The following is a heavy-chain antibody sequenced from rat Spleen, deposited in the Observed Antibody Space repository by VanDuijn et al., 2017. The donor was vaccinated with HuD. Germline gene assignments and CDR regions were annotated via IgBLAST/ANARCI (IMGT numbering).Heavy chain of an antibody. CDR1: GFSLTSNS. J-gene: IGHJ2*01. V-gene: IGHV5-46*01. D-gene: IGHD1-1*01. Sequence: VQLKESGPGLVQPSQTLSLSCTVSGFSLTSNSVSWVRQAPKAVLEWVATISYGGGSTNSRDSVKGRFTISRDNTKSTLYLQMISLRSEDTATYYCTRDRTVAFDYWGQGVMVTVSS. CDR2: ISYGGGST. CDR3: TRDRTVAFDY.